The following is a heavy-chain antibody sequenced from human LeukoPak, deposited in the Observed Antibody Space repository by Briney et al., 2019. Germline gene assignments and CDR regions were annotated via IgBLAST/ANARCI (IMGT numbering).Heavy chain of an antibody. V-gene: IGHV4-34*01. CDR2: INHSGST. CDR1: GGSFSGYY. Sequence: PSETLSLTCAVYGGSFSGYYWSWIRQPPGKGLEWIGEINHSGSTYYNPSLKSRVTISVDTSKNQFSLKLSSVTAADTAVYYCAPAIYSGWFAHFDYWGQGTLVTVSS. D-gene: IGHD6-19*01. CDR3: APAIYSGWFAHFDY. J-gene: IGHJ4*02.